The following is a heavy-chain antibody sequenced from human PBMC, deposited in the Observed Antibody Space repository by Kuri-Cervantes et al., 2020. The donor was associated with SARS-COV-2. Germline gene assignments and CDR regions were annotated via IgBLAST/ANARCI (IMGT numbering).Heavy chain of an antibody. V-gene: IGHV4-59*08. CDR3: ARYCSSTSCPGATAFDI. CDR2: FYYSGST. CDR1: GGSISSYD. Sequence: SETLSLTCTVSGGSISSYDWSWIRKPPGKGLEWIGYFYYSGSTNYNPSLKSRVTISVDTSKNQFSLKLSSGTAADTAVYYCARYCSSTSCPGATAFDIWGQGTMVTVSS. J-gene: IGHJ3*02. D-gene: IGHD2-2*01.